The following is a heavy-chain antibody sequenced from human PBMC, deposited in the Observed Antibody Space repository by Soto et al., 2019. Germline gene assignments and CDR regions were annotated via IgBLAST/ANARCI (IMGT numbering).Heavy chain of an antibody. V-gene: IGHV3-74*01. CDR2: INSDGSST. CDR1: GFTFSSHW. CDR3: VAGKGGDSSQADAFDI. Sequence: EVQLVESGGGLVQPGGSLRLSCAASGFTFSSHWMHWVRQAPGKGLVWVSRINSDGSSTSYADSVKGRNTISRDNAKNGLYLHMNSLRAEDTAVYYCVAGKGGDSSQADAFDIWGQGTMVTVSS. D-gene: IGHD2-21*02. J-gene: IGHJ3*02.